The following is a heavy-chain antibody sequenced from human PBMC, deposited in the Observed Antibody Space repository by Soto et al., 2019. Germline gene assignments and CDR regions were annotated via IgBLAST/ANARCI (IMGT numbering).Heavy chain of an antibody. CDR3: TADLIGTYYSPYDY. V-gene: IGHV3-15*07. CDR1: GFSFHDAW. Sequence: GGSLRLSCADPGFSFHDAWMNWVRQAPGKGLEWVGRIKSKTDGETTDYAAPVKGRFSVSRDDSKNTLYLQMNSLKTEDTAVYYCTADLIGTYYSPYDYWGQGILVTVSS. J-gene: IGHJ4*02. D-gene: IGHD3-10*01. CDR2: IKSKTDGETT.